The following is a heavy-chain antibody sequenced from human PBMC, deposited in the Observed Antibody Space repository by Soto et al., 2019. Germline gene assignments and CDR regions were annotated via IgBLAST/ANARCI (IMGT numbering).Heavy chain of an antibody. J-gene: IGHJ4*02. CDR2: ISGSGGST. CDR1: GFTFSNYA. Sequence: EVQLLESGGGLVQPGGSPRLSCAVSGFTFSNYAMNWVRQPPGKGLEWVSAISGSGGSTYYADSVKGRFTISRDNSKNTLYLQMSSLRAEDTAVYYCAKSNLYCSSNRCYVFDYWGQETLVTVSS. CDR3: AKSNLYCSSNRCYVFDY. V-gene: IGHV3-23*01. D-gene: IGHD2-2*01.